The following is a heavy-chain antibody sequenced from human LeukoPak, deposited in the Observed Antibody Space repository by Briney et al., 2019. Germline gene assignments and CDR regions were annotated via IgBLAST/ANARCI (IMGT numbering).Heavy chain of an antibody. CDR3: ATGYYDSSGYSPIDY. J-gene: IGHJ4*02. CDR1: GYTLTELS. V-gene: IGHV1-24*01. CDR2: FDPEDGET. Sequence: GASVKVSCKVSGYTLTELSMHWVRQAPGKGLEWRGGFDPEDGETIYAQKFQGRVTMTEDTSTDTAYMELSSLRSGDTAVYYCATGYYDSSGYSPIDYWGQGTLVTVSS. D-gene: IGHD3-22*01.